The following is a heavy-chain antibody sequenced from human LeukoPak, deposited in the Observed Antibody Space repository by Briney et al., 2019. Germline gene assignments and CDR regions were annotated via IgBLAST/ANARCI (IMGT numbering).Heavy chain of an antibody. CDR2: MNPNSGNT. J-gene: IGHJ6*02. CDR3: ARPRHYYYGMDV. V-gene: IGHV1-8*01. CDR1: GYTFTSYD. Sequence: GASAKVSCKASGYTFTSYDINWVRQATGQGLEWMGWMNPNSGNTGYAQKFQGRVTMTRNTSISTAYMELSSLRSEDTAVYYCARPRHYYYGMDVWGQGTTVTVSS.